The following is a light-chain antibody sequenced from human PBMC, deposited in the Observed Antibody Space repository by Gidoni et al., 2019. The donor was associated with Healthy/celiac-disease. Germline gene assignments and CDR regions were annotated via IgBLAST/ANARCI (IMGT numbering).Light chain of an antibody. Sequence: IQFTQSPSSLSASVGDRVTITCRASQGISSYLAWYQQKPGKAPKLLIYAASTLQSGVPSRFSGSGSGTDFTLTISSLQPEDFATYYCQQLNSYLWTFGQGTKVEIK. CDR2: AAS. CDR3: QQLNSYLWT. J-gene: IGKJ1*01. V-gene: IGKV1-9*01. CDR1: QGISSY.